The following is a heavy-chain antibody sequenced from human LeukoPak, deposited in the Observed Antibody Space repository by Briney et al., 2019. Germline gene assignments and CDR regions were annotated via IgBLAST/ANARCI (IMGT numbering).Heavy chain of an antibody. CDR2: IYYSGST. J-gene: IGHJ5*02. D-gene: IGHD2-2*01. Sequence: PSGTLSLTCTVSGGSISSSSYYWGWVRQPPEKGLEWIGSIYYSGSTYYKPSLKSRVTISVDTSKNQFSLKLTSVTAADTAVYYCARGHCSSTSCYYAAWFDPWGQGTLVTVSS. CDR1: GGSISSSSYY. CDR3: ARGHCSSTSCYYAAWFDP. V-gene: IGHV4-39*01.